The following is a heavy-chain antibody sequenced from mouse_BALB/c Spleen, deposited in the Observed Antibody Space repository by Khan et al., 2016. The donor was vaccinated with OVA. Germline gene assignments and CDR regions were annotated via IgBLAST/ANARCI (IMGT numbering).Heavy chain of an antibody. J-gene: IGHJ2*01. Sequence: QVQLQQPGAELVKAGASVKMSCKASGYTFTSYWMHWVKQRLGQGLEWFAETNPTNGRTYYNEKFKSKVTLTVDKSSSTAYMLLSGPTFEDSAVDYCARIKRIVATDFDYRSQGTTLTVSS. V-gene: IGHV1S81*02. CDR2: TNPTNGRT. D-gene: IGHD1-1*01. CDR3: ARIKRIVATDFDY. CDR1: GYTFTSYW.